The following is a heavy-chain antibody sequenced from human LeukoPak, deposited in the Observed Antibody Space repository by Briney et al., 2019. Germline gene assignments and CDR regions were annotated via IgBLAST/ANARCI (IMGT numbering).Heavy chain of an antibody. J-gene: IGHJ4*02. Sequence: GGSLRLSCAASGFTFSSYEMNWVRQAPGKGLEWVSYISSSGSTIYYADSVKGRFTISRDNAKNSLHLQMNSLRAEDTAVYYCALRDGYNYRGFDYWGQGTLVTVSS. CDR1: GFTFSSYE. CDR3: ALRDGYNYRGFDY. V-gene: IGHV3-48*03. CDR2: ISSSGSTI. D-gene: IGHD5-24*01.